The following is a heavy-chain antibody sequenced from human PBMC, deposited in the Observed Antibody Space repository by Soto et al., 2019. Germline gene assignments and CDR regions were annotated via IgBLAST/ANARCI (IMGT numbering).Heavy chain of an antibody. CDR2: ISHTGST. D-gene: IGHD3-16*01. CDR1: GGSISSGNSYS. Sequence: TLSLTGDFSGGSISSGNSYSWSWIRQPPGKGLEWIGSISHTGSTSYNPSLKGRVTMSVDKSKNQFSLKLSSVTAADMAVYYCARAVAPYLGTWFDPWGQGTLVTVSS. CDR3: ARAVAPYLGTWFDP. J-gene: IGHJ5*02. V-gene: IGHV4-30-2*01.